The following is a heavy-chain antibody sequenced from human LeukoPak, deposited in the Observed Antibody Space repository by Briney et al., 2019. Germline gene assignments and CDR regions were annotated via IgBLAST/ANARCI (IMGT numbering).Heavy chain of an antibody. J-gene: IGHJ4*02. Sequence: GGSLRLSCAASGFTFSSYSMNWVRQAPGKGLEWVSSVSSTGNYMYYADSVKGRFTISRDNAKNSLYLQMNSLRAEDTAVYYCARSMIFPPDSFDYWGQGTLVTVSS. CDR2: VSSTGNYM. CDR1: GFTFSSYS. D-gene: IGHD3-22*01. V-gene: IGHV3-21*01. CDR3: ARSMIFPPDSFDY.